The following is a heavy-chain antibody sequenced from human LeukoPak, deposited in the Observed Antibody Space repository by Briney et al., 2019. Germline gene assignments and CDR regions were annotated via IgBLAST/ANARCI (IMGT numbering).Heavy chain of an antibody. CDR1: GYSFTSYW. J-gene: IGHJ3*02. CDR3: ARHDNGGMVRGIIPADALDI. Sequence: GESLKISCTTSGYSFTSYWIGWVRQMPGKGLEWMGIIYPGDSDTRYSPSFQGQVTISADKSINTAYLQWSSLKASDTAMYYCARHDNGGMVRGIIPADALDIWGQGTMVTVSS. D-gene: IGHD3-10*01. V-gene: IGHV5-51*01. CDR2: IYPGDSDT.